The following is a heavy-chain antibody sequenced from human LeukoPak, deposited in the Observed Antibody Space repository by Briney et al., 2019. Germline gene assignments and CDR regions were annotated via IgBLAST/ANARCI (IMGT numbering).Heavy chain of an antibody. Sequence: GGSLRLSCAASGFTFSSYGMHWVRQAPGKGLEWVAVISYDGSNKYYADSVKGRLTISRDNSKNSLYLQMNSLRAEDTALYYCAKGGEGYYYDSSGFWYFDLWGRGTLVTVSS. J-gene: IGHJ2*01. CDR2: ISYDGSNK. CDR1: GFTFSSYG. D-gene: IGHD3-22*01. CDR3: AKGGEGYYYDSSGFWYFDL. V-gene: IGHV3-30*18.